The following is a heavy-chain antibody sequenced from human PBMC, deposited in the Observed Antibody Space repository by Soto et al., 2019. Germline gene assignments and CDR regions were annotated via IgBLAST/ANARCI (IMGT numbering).Heavy chain of an antibody. CDR3: ARGCSSTSCYVRYYGMDV. V-gene: IGHV3-48*02. CDR1: GFTFSSYS. J-gene: IGHJ6*02. CDR2: ISSSSSTI. Sequence: GVLRLSCAASGFTFSSYSMNWVRQAPGKGLEWVSYISSSSSTIYYADSVKGRFTISRDNAKNSLYLQMNSLRDEDTAVYYCARGCSSTSCYVRYYGMDVWGQGTTVTVSS. D-gene: IGHD2-2*01.